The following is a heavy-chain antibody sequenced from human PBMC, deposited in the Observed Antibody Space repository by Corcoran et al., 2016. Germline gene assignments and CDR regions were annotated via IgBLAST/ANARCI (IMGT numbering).Heavy chain of an antibody. CDR1: GFTFSRYG. CDR2: IWYDGSDK. Sequence: QVQLVESGGGVVQPGRSLRLSCAASGFTFSRYGMHWVRQAPGKGLEWVTVIWYDGSDKYYADSVKGRFAISRDNSKNTLYLQMNSLRAEDTAVYYCARAGGYYDSSGPDYWGQGTLVTVSS. V-gene: IGHV3-33*01. CDR3: ARAGGYYDSSGPDY. J-gene: IGHJ4*02. D-gene: IGHD3-22*01.